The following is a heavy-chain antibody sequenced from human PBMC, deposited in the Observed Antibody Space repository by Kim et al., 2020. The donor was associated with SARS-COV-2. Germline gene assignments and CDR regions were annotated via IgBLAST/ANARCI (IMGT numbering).Heavy chain of an antibody. Sequence: GGSLRLSCAASGFTFSSYAMSWVRQAPGKGLEWISFVNAEGGATYYTDSVKGRFTISRDNSKNTLYLQMNSLRAEDTAIYYCAKTSSTFKLPTWGQGTL. V-gene: IGHV3-23*01. CDR3: AKTSSTFKLPT. CDR1: GFTFSSYA. J-gene: IGHJ1*01. D-gene: IGHD3-10*01. CDR2: VNAEGGAT.